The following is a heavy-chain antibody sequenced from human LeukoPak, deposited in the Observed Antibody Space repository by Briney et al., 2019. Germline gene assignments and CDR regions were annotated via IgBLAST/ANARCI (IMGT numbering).Heavy chain of an antibody. D-gene: IGHD1-20*01. CDR1: GGSFSGYY. CDR3: ARANYNWNYWDY. Sequence: SETLSLTCAVYGGSFSGYYWSWIRQPPGKGLEWIGEINHSGSTNYNPSLKSRATVSVDTSENQFSLKLSSVTAADTAVYYCARANYNWNYWDYWGQGTLVTVSS. J-gene: IGHJ4*02. V-gene: IGHV4-34*01. CDR2: INHSGST.